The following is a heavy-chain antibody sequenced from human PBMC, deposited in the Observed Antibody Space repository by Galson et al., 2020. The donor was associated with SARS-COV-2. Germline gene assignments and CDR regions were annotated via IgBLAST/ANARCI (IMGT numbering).Heavy chain of an antibody. D-gene: IGHD3-22*01. Sequence: YNPSLKSRVTISVDTSKNQFSLKLSSVTAADTAVYYCARDSALYYYDSSGTFGAFDIWGQGTMVTVSS. J-gene: IGHJ3*02. CDR3: ARDSALYYYDSSGTFGAFDI. V-gene: IGHV4-31*02.